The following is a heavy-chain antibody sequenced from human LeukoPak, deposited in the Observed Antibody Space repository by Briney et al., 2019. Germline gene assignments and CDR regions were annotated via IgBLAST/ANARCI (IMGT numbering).Heavy chain of an antibody. CDR2: INPNSGGT. D-gene: IGHD3-3*01. CDR3: ARSHGGITIRNWFDP. V-gene: IGHV1-2*02. J-gene: IGHJ5*02. Sequence: ASVKVSFKASGYTFTGYYMHWVRQAPVQGLEWMGWINPNSGGTNYAQKFQGRVTMTRDTSISTAYMELSRLRSDDTAVYYCARSHGGITIRNWFDPWGQGTLVTVSS. CDR1: GYTFTGYY.